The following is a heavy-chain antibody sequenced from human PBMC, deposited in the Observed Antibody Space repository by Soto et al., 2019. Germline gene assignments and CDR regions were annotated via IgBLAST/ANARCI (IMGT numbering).Heavy chain of an antibody. Sequence: PGGSLRLSCAASGFTFSNYIMNWVRQAPGRGLEWVSSINSSSSYIYYADSVKGRFTISRDNAKNSLYLQMNSLRAEDTALYYCARGGEGHCSSTTCYIGIPGSPLDVWGQGTTVTVS. V-gene: IGHV3-21*01. CDR3: ARGGEGHCSSTTCYIGIPGSPLDV. CDR2: INSSSSYI. D-gene: IGHD2-2*02. J-gene: IGHJ6*02. CDR1: GFTFSNYI.